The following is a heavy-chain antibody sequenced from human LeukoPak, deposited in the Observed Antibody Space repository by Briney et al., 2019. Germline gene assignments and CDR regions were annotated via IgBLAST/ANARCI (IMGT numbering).Heavy chain of an antibody. CDR3: ARGGSLVVVPAACVY. Sequence: ASVKVSCKASGGTFSSYAISWVRQAPGQGLEWMGRIIPIFGTANYAQKFQGRVTITADESTSTAYMELSSLRSEDTAVYYCARGGSLVVVPAACVYWGQGTLVTVSS. D-gene: IGHD2-2*01. V-gene: IGHV1-69*13. CDR2: IIPIFGTA. CDR1: GGTFSSYA. J-gene: IGHJ4*02.